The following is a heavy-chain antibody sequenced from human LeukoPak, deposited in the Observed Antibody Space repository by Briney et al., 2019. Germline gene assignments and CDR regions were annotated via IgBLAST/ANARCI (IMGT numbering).Heavy chain of an antibody. CDR1: GGSFSGYY. D-gene: IGHD5-12*01. CDR2: INHSGST. Sequence: PSETLSLTCAAYGGSFSGYYWSWIRQPPGKGLEWIGEINHSGSTNYNPSLKSRVTISVDTSKNQFSLKLSSVTAADTAVYYCARDHSGYDYSGGDYWGQGTLVTVSS. V-gene: IGHV4-34*01. CDR3: ARDHSGYDYSGGDY. J-gene: IGHJ4*02.